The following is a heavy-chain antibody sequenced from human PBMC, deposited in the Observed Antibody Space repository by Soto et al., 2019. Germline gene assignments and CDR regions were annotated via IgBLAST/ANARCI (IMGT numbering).Heavy chain of an antibody. V-gene: IGHV3-23*01. J-gene: IGHJ6*04. Sequence: GGSLRLSCAASGFTFNKYAMTWVRQAPGKGLEWVPTISVGGGSTYYAGSVKGRFTITRDNSKSTLYLQMNSLRVEDTAVYYCAFVVMEQRPPRSFVFWGKAPKDTVSS. CDR1: GFTFNKYA. CDR2: ISVGGGST. CDR3: AFVVMEQRPPRSFVF. D-gene: IGHD2-15*01.